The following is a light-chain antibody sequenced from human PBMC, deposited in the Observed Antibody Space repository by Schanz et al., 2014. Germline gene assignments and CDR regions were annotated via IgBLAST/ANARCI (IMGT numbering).Light chain of an antibody. J-gene: IGLJ2*01. CDR2: SNN. Sequence: QSVLTQPPSASGTPGQRVTISCSGSSSNIGSNTVNWYQNLPGTAPKLLIYSNNQRPSGVPDRFSGSKSGTSASLAISGLQSEDEADYYCQSYDSRRGVFGGGTKLTVL. V-gene: IGLV1-44*01. CDR3: QSYDSRRGV. CDR1: SSNIGSNT.